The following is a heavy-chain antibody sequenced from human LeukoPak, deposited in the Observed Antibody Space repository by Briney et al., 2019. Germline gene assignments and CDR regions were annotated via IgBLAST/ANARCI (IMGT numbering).Heavy chain of an antibody. J-gene: IGHJ6*03. Sequence: ASVKVSCKASGYTFTSYAMHWVRQAPGQRLEWMGWINAGNGNTKYSQEFQGRVTITRDTSASTAYMELSSLRSEDMAVYYCARGRGYGDSRDYYYYMDVWGKGTTVTVSS. CDR2: INAGNGNT. CDR1: GYTFTSYA. D-gene: IGHD4-17*01. CDR3: ARGRGYGDSRDYYYYMDV. V-gene: IGHV1-3*03.